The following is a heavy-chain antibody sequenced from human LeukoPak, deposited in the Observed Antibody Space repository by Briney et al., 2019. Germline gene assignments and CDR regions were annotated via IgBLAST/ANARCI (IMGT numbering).Heavy chain of an antibody. J-gene: IGHJ4*02. CDR2: ISGSGYST. CDR3: AKDWYNSGWSPFDY. CDR1: GFTFSNYA. V-gene: IGHV3-23*01. Sequence: GGSLRLSCVASGFTFSNYAMSWVRQAPGKGLEWVSAISGSGYSTYYADSVKGRFTISRDNSKNTLYLQMNSLRAEDTAVYYCAKDWYNSGWSPFDYWGQGTLVTVSS. D-gene: IGHD6-19*01.